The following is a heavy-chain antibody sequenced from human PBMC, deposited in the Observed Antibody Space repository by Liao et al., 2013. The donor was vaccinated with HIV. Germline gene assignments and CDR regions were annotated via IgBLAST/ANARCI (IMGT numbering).Heavy chain of an antibody. CDR1: GGSFSGYY. Sequence: QVQLQQWGAGLLKPSETLSLTCAVYGGSFSGYYWSWIRQPPGKGLEWIGEINHSGSTNYNPSLKSRVTISVDTSKKQFSLRLNSVTAADTAVYYCARGTIFGPDYWGQGTLVTVSS. CDR3: ARGTIFGPDY. J-gene: IGHJ4*02. V-gene: IGHV4-34*01. D-gene: IGHD3-3*01. CDR2: INHSGST.